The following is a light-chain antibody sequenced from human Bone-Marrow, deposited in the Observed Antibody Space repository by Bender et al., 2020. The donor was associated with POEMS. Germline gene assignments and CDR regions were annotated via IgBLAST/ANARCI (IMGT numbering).Light chain of an antibody. CDR1: SSDVGAYDY. V-gene: IGLV2-8*01. CDR3: SSYAGTNNLV. Sequence: QSALTQPPSASGSPGQSVTISCTGTSSDVGAYDYVSWYQQHPDKAPKLMIYDVNKRPPGVPDRFSASKSGNTASLTVSGLQAEDEADYYCSSYAGTNNLVFGGGTKVTVL. J-gene: IGLJ3*02. CDR2: DVN.